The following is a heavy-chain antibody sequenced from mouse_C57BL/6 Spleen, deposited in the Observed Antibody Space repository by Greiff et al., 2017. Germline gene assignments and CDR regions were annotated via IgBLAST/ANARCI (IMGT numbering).Heavy chain of an antibody. CDR1: GYTFTDYN. CDR2: INPNNGGT. Sequence: VQLKQSGPELVKPGASVKMSCKASGYTFTDYNMHWVKQSHGKSLEWIGYINPNNGGTSYNQKFKGKATLTVNKSSSTAYMELRSLTSEDSAVYYCARSRGYAWFAYWGQGTLVTVSA. D-gene: IGHD2-2*01. J-gene: IGHJ3*01. CDR3: ARSRGYAWFAY. V-gene: IGHV1-22*01.